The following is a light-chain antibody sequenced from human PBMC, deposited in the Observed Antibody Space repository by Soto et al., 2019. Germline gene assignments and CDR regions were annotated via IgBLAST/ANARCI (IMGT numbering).Light chain of an antibody. CDR1: QSFRGL. Sequence: EVVLTQSPVTLSLSPWEIATLSCRASQSFRGLLAWYQQKPGQAPRLLIYDAYNRATGIPPRFSGSGSGTDLTLTISSLEPEDSAVYYCQQRHMWPITFGQGTRLEIK. V-gene: IGKV3-11*01. CDR2: DAY. J-gene: IGKJ5*01. CDR3: QQRHMWPIT.